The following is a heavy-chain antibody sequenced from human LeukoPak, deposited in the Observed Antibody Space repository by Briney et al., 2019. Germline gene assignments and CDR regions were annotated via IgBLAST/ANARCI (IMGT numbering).Heavy chain of an antibody. CDR3: AKSSHYYGSGSPFDY. J-gene: IGHJ4*02. CDR2: ISGSGGST. D-gene: IGHD3-10*01. V-gene: IGHV3-23*01. CDR1: GFTFSSYA. Sequence: TGGSLILSCAASGFTFSSYAMGWVRPAPGKGLEWVSAISGSGGSTYYADSVKGRFTISRDNSKNTLYLQMNSLRAEDTAVYYCAKSSHYYGSGSPFDYWGQGTLVTVSS.